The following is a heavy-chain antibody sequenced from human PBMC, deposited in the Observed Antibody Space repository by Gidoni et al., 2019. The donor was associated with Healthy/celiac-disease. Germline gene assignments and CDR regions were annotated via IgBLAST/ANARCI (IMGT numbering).Heavy chain of an antibody. Sequence: QVQLQESGPGLVQPSETLSLTCTVSGGSISSYYWSWIRQPPGKGLEWIGYIYYSGSTNYNPSLKSRVTISVDTSKNQFSLKLSSVTAADTAVYYCARGRFYDSSGYYYDYWGQGTLVTVSS. CDR2: IYYSGST. J-gene: IGHJ4*02. V-gene: IGHV4-59*01. CDR3: ARGRFYDSSGYYYDY. D-gene: IGHD3-22*01. CDR1: GGSISSYY.